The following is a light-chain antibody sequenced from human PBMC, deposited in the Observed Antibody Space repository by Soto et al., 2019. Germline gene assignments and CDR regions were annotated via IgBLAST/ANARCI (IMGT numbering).Light chain of an antibody. CDR2: AAS. CDR3: QQRSNWPPGIT. CDR1: QSIANY. J-gene: IGKJ5*01. V-gene: IGKV1-39*01. Sequence: IQRTQSPSCLSASVGDSFTSTCRASQSIANYLNWYQQKPGKAPKLLIYAASTLESGVPSRFSGSGSGTDFTLTISSLEPEDFAVYYCQQRSNWPPGITFGQGTRLEI.